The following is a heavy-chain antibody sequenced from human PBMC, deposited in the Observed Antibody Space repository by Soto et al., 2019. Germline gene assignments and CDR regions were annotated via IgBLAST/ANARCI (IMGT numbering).Heavy chain of an antibody. CDR2: IWYDGSNK. CDR3: ARLDQSGYAFDI. D-gene: IGHD1-1*01. CDR1: GFTFSSYG. J-gene: IGHJ3*02. Sequence: QVQLVESGGGVVQPGRSLRLSCAASGFTFSSYGMHWVRQAPGKGLEWVAVIWYDGSNKYYADSVKGRFTISRDNSKNTLYLQMNSLRAEDTAVYYCARLDQSGYAFDIWGQGTMVTVSS. V-gene: IGHV3-33*01.